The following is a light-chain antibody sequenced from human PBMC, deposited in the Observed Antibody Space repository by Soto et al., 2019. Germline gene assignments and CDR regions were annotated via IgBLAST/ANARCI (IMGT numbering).Light chain of an antibody. CDR3: QQYNSYST. V-gene: IGKV1-39*01. Sequence: DIQMTQSPSSLSASVGDRVTITCRASQSISSYLNWYQQKPGKAPKLLIYAASSLQSGVPSRFSGSGSGTDLTLTISSLEPDDFATYYCQQYNSYSTFGPGTKVDIK. CDR1: QSISSY. CDR2: AAS. J-gene: IGKJ1*01.